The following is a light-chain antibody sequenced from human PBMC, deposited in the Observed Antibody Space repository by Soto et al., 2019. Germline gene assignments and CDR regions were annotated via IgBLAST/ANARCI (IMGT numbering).Light chain of an antibody. CDR3: SSYTTNYADV. V-gene: IGLV2-14*01. Sequence: QSVLTQPASVSGSPGQSITISCTGTSSDVGGYNFVSWYQQYPGKAPKLMIYDVTNRPSGVSNRFSGSKSGNTASPTISGLQAEDEADYYCSSYTTNYADVFGTGTKLTVL. CDR2: DVT. J-gene: IGLJ1*01. CDR1: SSDVGGYNF.